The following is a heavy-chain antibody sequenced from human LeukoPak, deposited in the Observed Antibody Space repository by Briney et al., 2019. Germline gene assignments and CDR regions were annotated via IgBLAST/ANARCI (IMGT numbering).Heavy chain of an antibody. CDR2: IYYSGST. CDR1: GGSISSYY. V-gene: IGHV4-59*01. Sequence: KSSETLSLTCTVSGGSISSYYWSWIRQPPGKGLEWIGYIYYSGSTNYNPSLKSRVTISVDTSKNQFSLKLSSVTAADTAVYYCARGAGGYYDILTEVGNSGFLIDYWGQGTLVTVSS. CDR3: ARGAGGYYDILTEVGNSGFLIDY. J-gene: IGHJ4*02. D-gene: IGHD3-9*01.